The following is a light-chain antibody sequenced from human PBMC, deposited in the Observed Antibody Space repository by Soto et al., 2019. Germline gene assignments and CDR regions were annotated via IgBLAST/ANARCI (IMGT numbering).Light chain of an antibody. CDR2: SSN. CDR1: SSNIGSNN. V-gene: IGLV1-44*01. Sequence: QSVLTQPPSASGTPGQRVTISCSGSSSNIGSNNVNWYQHLPGSAPKLLIYSSNQRPSGVPDRFSGSKSGTSASLAISGLQAEDEADYYCAACDGSLDFVLFGGGTKLTVL. J-gene: IGLJ3*02. CDR3: AACDGSLDFVL.